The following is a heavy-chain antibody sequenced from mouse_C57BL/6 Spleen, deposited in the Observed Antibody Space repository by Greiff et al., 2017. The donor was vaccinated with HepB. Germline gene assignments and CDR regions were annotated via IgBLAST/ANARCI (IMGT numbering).Heavy chain of an antibody. CDR3: AIHYDGYYDYAMDY. J-gene: IGHJ4*01. Sequence: VKLVESGPGLVAPSQSLSITCTVSGFSFTSYGVHWVRQPPGKGLEWLVVIWSDGSTTYNSALKSRLSISKDNSKSQVFLKMNSRQTDDTAMYYCAIHYDGYYDYAMDYWGQGTSVTVSS. V-gene: IGHV2-6-1*01. CDR1: GFSFTSYG. CDR2: IWSDGST. D-gene: IGHD2-3*01.